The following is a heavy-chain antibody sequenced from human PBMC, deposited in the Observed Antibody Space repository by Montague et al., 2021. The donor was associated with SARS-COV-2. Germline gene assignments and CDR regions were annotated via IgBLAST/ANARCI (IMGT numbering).Heavy chain of an antibody. CDR1: GGPISSINW. J-gene: IGHJ4*02. V-gene: IGHV4-4*02. D-gene: IGHD6-19*01. Sequence: SETLSLTCVASGGPISSINWWSWVRQPPGKGLEWIGEIYHSGSTNYNPSLKSRVIISVDKSKNQFSLKLSSVTAADTAVYYCARTGYSSVWHSFDYWGQGTLVTVSS. CDR2: IYHSGST. CDR3: ARTGYSSVWHSFDY.